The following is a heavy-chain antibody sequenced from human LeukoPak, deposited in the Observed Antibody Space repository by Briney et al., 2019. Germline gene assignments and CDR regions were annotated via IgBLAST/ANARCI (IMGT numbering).Heavy chain of an antibody. CDR2: INHSGST. J-gene: IGHJ6*02. CDR1: GGSFSGYY. D-gene: IGHD3-9*01. CDR3: AREVRYFDWTDYYYYYGMDV. Sequence: SETLSLTCAVYGGSFSGYYWSWIRQPPGKGLEWIGEINHSGSTNYNPPLKSRVTISVDTSKNQFSLKLSSVTAADTAVYYCAREVRYFDWTDYYYYYGMDVWGQGTTVTVSS. V-gene: IGHV4-34*01.